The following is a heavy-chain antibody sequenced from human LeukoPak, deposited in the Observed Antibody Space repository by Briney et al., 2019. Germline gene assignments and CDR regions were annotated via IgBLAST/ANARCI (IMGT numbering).Heavy chain of an antibody. D-gene: IGHD3-22*01. CDR3: AREMPPANYYDSSGQPDY. V-gene: IGHV4-31*03. CDR1: GGSISSGGYY. CDR2: IYYSGST. Sequence: SETLSLTCTVSGGSISSGGYYWSWIRQHPGKGLEWIGYIYYSGSTYYNPSLKSRVTISVDTSKNQFSLKLSSVTAADTAVYYCAREMPPANYYDSSGQPDYWGQGTLVTVSS. J-gene: IGHJ4*02.